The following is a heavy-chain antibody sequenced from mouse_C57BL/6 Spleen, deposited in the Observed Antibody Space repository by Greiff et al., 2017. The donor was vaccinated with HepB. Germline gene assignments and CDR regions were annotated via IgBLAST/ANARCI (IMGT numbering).Heavy chain of an antibody. CDR3: ARPSGNYADYYAMDY. D-gene: IGHD2-1*01. V-gene: IGHV3-6*01. CDR1: GYSITSGYY. Sequence: ESGPGLVKPSQSLSLTCSVTGYSITSGYYWNWIRQFPGNKLEWMGYISYDGSNNYNPSLKNRISITRDTSKNQFFLKLNSVTTEDTATYYCARPSGNYADYYAMDYWGQGTSVTVSS. CDR2: ISYDGSN. J-gene: IGHJ4*01.